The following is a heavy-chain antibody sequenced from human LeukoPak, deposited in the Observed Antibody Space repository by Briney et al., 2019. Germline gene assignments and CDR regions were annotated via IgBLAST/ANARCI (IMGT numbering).Heavy chain of an antibody. Sequence: QASETLSLTCAVSGGSISSGGYSWSWVRQAPGKGLEWVSAISGSGGSTYYADSVKGRFTISRDNSKNTLYLQMNSLRAEDTAVYYCAKGPYSSYYYYMDVWGKGTTVTVSS. D-gene: IGHD3-16*01. CDR2: ISGSGGST. CDR3: AKGPYSSYYYYMDV. V-gene: IGHV3-23*01. J-gene: IGHJ6*03. CDR1: GGSISSGGYS.